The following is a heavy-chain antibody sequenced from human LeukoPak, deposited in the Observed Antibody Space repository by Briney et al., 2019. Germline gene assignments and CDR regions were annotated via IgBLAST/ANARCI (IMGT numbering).Heavy chain of an antibody. CDR1: GFTFSSYG. J-gene: IGHJ5*02. V-gene: IGHV3-30*02. CDR3: ARGCYDYVWGSYRYNWFDP. D-gene: IGHD3-16*02. CDR2: IRYDGSNK. Sequence: GGSLRLSCAASGFTFSSYGMHWVRQAPGKGLEWVAFIRYDGSNKYYADSVKGRFTISRDNSKNTLYLQMNSLRAEDTAVYYCARGCYDYVWGSYRYNWFDPWGQGTLVTVSS.